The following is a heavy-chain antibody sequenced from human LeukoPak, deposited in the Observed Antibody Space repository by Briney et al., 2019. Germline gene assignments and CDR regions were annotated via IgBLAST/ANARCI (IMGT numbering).Heavy chain of an antibody. CDR1: GFTFSSYA. V-gene: IGHV3-30-3*01. Sequence: GRSLRLSCAASGFTFSSYAMHWVRQAPGKGLEWVAVISYDGSNNYYADSVKGRFTISRDNSKNTLYLQMSSLRAEDTAVYYCARDSFPGILTGPFDFRGQGSLVTVSS. J-gene: IGHJ4*02. CDR3: ARDSFPGILTGPFDF. D-gene: IGHD3-9*01. CDR2: ISYDGSNN.